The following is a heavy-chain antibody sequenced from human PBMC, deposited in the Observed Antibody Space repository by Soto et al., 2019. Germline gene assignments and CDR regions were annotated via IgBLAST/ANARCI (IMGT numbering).Heavy chain of an antibody. V-gene: IGHV3-33*01. D-gene: IGHD5-12*01. CDR3: ARDGYNYESIYYFNY. CDR2: IWYDGNNK. Sequence: QVQLVESGGGVVQPGTSLRLSCAASGFPFSTYGMHWVRQAPGKGLEWLAVIWYDGNNKYYADSLKGRFTISRDNSKNTMYLQMNSLRAEDTAVYYCARDGYNYESIYYFNYWGQGTLVTVSS. CDR1: GFPFSTYG. J-gene: IGHJ4*02.